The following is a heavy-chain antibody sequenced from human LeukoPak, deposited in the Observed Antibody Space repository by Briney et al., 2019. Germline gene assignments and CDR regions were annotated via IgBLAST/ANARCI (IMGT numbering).Heavy chain of an antibody. D-gene: IGHD6-6*01. CDR2: IYYSGST. CDR1: GGSFSSYY. Sequence: PSETLSLTCAVYGGSFSSYYWSWIRQPPGKGLEWIGYIYYSGSTNYNPSLKSRVTISVDTSKNQFSLKLSSVTAADTAVYYCARDLGGSGSYYFDYWGQGTLVTVSS. J-gene: IGHJ4*02. CDR3: ARDLGGSGSYYFDY. V-gene: IGHV4-59*01.